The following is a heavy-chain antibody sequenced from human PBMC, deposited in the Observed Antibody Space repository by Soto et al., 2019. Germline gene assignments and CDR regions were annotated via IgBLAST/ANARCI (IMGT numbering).Heavy chain of an antibody. Sequence: QVQLVQSGAEVKKPGASVKVSCKASGYTFTTYGISWVRQDPGQGLEWLGWISAYNGDTNYAQKFRGRVTVTTDTSTSTAYMELRSLRSDDTAVYYCARDRSGWVFEDWGQGTLVIVSS. CDR1: GYTFTTYG. CDR2: ISAYNGDT. V-gene: IGHV1-18*01. J-gene: IGHJ1*01. D-gene: IGHD6-19*01. CDR3: ARDRSGWVFED.